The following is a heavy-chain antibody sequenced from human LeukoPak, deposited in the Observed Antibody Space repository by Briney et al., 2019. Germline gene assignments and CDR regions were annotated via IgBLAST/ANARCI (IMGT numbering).Heavy chain of an antibody. V-gene: IGHV3-30*02. CDR1: GFTFSSYG. CDR2: IRYDGSNK. J-gene: IGHJ4*02. CDR3: AKDRDGFWSGYYITDY. D-gene: IGHD3-3*01. Sequence: GGCLSLSCPASGFTFSSYGMHWVRPPAGKVREWVEFIRYDGSNKYYADSVKDRFTIARRNAKHTLYLQMKRLRADDTAVYYCAKDRDGFWSGYYITDYWGQGTLVTVSS.